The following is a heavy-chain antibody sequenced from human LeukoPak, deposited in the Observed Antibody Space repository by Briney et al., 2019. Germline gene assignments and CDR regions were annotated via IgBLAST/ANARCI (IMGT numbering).Heavy chain of an antibody. CDR2: IYYSGST. D-gene: IGHD3-22*01. J-gene: IGHJ3*02. CDR3: ARGEGYYEGVDAFDI. CDR1: GGSISSGDYY. V-gene: IGHV4-30-4*01. Sequence: PSETLSLTCTVSGGSISSGDYYWSWIRQPPGKGLEWIGYIYYSGSTYYNPSLKSRVTISVDTSKNQFSLKLSSVTAADTAVYYCARGEGYYEGVDAFDIWGQGTMVTVSS.